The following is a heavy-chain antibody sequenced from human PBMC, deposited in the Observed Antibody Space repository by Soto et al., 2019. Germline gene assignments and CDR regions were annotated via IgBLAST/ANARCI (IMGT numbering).Heavy chain of an antibody. D-gene: IGHD3-10*01. J-gene: IGHJ4*02. CDR2: IKQDGSEK. CDR1: GFTFSSYW. V-gene: IGHV3-7*01. CDR3: ARAPRFGEFLFDY. Sequence: EVQLVESGGGLVQPGGSLRLSCAASGFTFSSYWMSWVRQARGKGLEWVANIKQDGSEKYYVDSVKGRFTISRDNAKNSLYLQMNSLRAEDTAVYYCARAPRFGEFLFDYWGQGTLVTVSS.